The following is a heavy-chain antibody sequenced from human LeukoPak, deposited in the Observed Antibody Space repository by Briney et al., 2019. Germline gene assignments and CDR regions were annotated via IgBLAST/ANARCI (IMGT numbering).Heavy chain of an antibody. D-gene: IGHD6-13*01. CDR2: IYYSGSA. CDR1: GDSISSGDYY. Sequence: PSETLSLTCTVSGDSISSGDYYWSWIRQPPGKGLEWIGYIYYSGSANYNPSLKSRVTISVDTSKNQFSLKLSSVTAADTAVYYCARVSSNNWYDSRGYFDYWGQGTLVTVSS. V-gene: IGHV4-61*08. CDR3: ARVSSNNWYDSRGYFDY. J-gene: IGHJ4*02.